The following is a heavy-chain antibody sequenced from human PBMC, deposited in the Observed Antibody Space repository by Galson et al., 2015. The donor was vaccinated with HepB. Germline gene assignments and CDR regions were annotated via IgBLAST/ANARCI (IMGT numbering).Heavy chain of an antibody. CDR1: GGSFSGYY. J-gene: IGHJ5*02. D-gene: IGHD2-2*02. Sequence: ETLSLTCAVYGGSFSGYYWSWIRQPPGKGLEWIGEINHSGSTNYNPSLKSRVTISVDTSKNQFSLKLSSVTAADTAVYYCARGVIPNNWFDPWGQGTLVTVSS. CDR2: INHSGST. V-gene: IGHV4-34*01. CDR3: ARGVIPNNWFDP.